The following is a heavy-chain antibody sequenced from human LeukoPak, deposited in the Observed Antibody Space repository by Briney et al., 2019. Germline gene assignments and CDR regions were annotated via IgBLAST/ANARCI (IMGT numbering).Heavy chain of an antibody. D-gene: IGHD4-17*01. CDR1: GGSFSGYY. CDR2: INHSGST. J-gene: IGHJ6*02. V-gene: IGHV4-34*01. CDR3: ARNDYGDYSPRGYYYYGMDV. Sequence: SETLSLTCAVYGGSFSGYYWSWIRQPPGKGLEWIGEINHSGSTNYNPSLKSRVTISIDTSKNQFSLKLSSVTAADTAVYYCARNDYGDYSPRGYYYYGMDVWGQGTTVTVSS.